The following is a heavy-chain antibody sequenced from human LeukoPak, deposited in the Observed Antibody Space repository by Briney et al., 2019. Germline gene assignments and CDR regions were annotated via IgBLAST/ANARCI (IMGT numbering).Heavy chain of an antibody. Sequence: PGGSLRLSCAASGFSFSNYGMSWVRQAPGKGLEWVPIISTNGGSTYYADSVKGRFTMSRDNSENTLYLQMNSLRGEDTAVYYCAQRAYCSGASCYHHFDYWGQGTLVTVSS. D-gene: IGHD2-15*01. CDR1: GFSFSNYG. CDR3: AQRAYCSGASCYHHFDY. V-gene: IGHV3-23*01. CDR2: ISTNGGST. J-gene: IGHJ4*02.